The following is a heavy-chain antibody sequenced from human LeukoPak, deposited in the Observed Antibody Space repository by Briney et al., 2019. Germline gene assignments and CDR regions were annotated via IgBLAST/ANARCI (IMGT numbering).Heavy chain of an antibody. CDR1: GFTFSSYW. V-gene: IGHV3-74*01. CDR3: ARVRYCNGAGCYSNFDS. Sequence: GGSLRLSCAASGFTFSSYWMHWVRQVPGKGLVWVSRINSDGTTTNYADSVKGRFTISRDNAKNTLSLQMNSLRAEDTAVYYCARVRYCNGAGCYSNFDSWGQGTLVTVSS. CDR2: INSDGTTT. J-gene: IGHJ4*02. D-gene: IGHD2-15*01.